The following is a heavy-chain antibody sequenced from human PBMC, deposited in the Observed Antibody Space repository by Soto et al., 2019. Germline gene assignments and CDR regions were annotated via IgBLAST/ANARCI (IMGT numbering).Heavy chain of an antibody. CDR2: INPNSGGT. CDR1: GYTFTGYY. J-gene: IGHJ5*02. Sequence: ASVKVSCKASGYTFTGYYMHWVRQAPGQGLEWMGWINPNSGGTNYAQKFQGRVTMTRDTSISTAYMELSRLRSDDTAVYYCARDRATGTTGNWFDPWGQGTLVTVSS. V-gene: IGHV1-2*02. CDR3: ARDRATGTTGNWFDP. D-gene: IGHD1-7*01.